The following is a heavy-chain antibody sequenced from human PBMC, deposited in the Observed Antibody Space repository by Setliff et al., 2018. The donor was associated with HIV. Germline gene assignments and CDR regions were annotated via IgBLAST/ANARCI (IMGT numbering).Heavy chain of an antibody. D-gene: IGHD3-22*01. J-gene: IGHJ6*03. V-gene: IGHV1-3*01. Sequence: ASVKVSCKASGYTFTNYAMHWVRQAPGKRLEWMGWINAGNGNTKYSQKFQGRVTFTRDTSATTAYMELSSLRSEDTAVYFCARCGHYDSSGYYYSYYYFYMDVWGKGTTVTVSS. CDR2: INAGNGNT. CDR3: ARCGHYDSSGYYYSYYYFYMDV. CDR1: GYTFTNYA.